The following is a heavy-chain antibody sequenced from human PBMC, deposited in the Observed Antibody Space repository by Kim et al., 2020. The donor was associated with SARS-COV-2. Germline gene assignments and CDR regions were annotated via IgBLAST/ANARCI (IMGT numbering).Heavy chain of an antibody. J-gene: IGHJ6*02. CDR1: GFTFSDYY. Sequence: GGSLRLSCAASGFTFSDYYMSWIRQAPGKGLEWVSYISSSGSTIYYADSVKGRFTISRDNAKNSLYLQMNSLRAEDTAVYYCARSGLYSSSWYPSGNYGMDVWGQGTTVTVSS. CDR3: ARSGLYSSSWYPSGNYGMDV. CDR2: ISSSGSTI. V-gene: IGHV3-11*01. D-gene: IGHD6-13*01.